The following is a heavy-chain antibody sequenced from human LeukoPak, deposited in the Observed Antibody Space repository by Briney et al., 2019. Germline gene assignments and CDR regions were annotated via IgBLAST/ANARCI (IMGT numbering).Heavy chain of an antibody. V-gene: IGHV3-30*03. CDR3: AREDGDYGAFDI. CDR1: GFTFSSYG. CDR2: ISYDGSNK. J-gene: IGHJ3*02. D-gene: IGHD4-17*01. Sequence: GGSLRLSCAASGFTFSSYGMHWVRQAPGKGLEWVAVISYDGSNKYYADSVKGRFTISRDNSKNTLYLQMNSLRAEDTAVYYCAREDGDYGAFDIWGQGTMVTVSS.